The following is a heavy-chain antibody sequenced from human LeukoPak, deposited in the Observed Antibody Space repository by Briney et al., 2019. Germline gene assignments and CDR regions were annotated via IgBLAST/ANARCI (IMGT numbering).Heavy chain of an antibody. Sequence: SETLSLTCTVSGGSISSYYWSWIRQPPGKGLEWIGYIYYSGSTNYNPSLKSRVTISVDTSKNQSSLKLSSVTAADTAVYYCARASYAGPFDYWGQGTLVTVSS. CDR1: GGSISSYY. CDR2: IYYSGST. CDR3: ARASYAGPFDY. D-gene: IGHD3-16*02. J-gene: IGHJ4*02. V-gene: IGHV4-59*01.